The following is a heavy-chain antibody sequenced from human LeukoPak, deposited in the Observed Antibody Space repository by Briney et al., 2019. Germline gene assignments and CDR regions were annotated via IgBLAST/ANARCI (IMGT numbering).Heavy chain of an antibody. Sequence: SETLSLTCTVSGGSISSSSYYWGWIRQPPGKGLEWIGSIYYSWSTYYNPSLKSRVTISVDTSKNQFALKLSSVTAADTAVYYCARRMGSSDYWGQGTLVTVSS. CDR1: GGSISSSSYY. V-gene: IGHV4-39*01. J-gene: IGHJ4*02. CDR3: ARRMGSSDY. D-gene: IGHD2-2*01. CDR2: IYYSWST.